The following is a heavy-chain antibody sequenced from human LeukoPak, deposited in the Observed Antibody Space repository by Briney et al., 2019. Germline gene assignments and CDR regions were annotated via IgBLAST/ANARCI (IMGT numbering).Heavy chain of an antibody. J-gene: IGHJ6*03. CDR2: INHSGTT. D-gene: IGHD2-2*01. Sequence: SQTLSLTCAVYGVSFSGYYWSWIRQPPGKGLEWIGEINHSGTTNYNPSHKSRVTISVDTSKNQFSLKLSSVTAADTAVYYCARGRNLVVPAAMGALDYYYYMDVWGKGTTVTVSS. CDR3: ARGRNLVVPAAMGALDYYYYMDV. V-gene: IGHV4-34*01. CDR1: GVSFSGYY.